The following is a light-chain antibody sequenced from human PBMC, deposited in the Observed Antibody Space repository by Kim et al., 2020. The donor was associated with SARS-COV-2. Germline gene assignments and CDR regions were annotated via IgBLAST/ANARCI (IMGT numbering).Light chain of an antibody. J-gene: IGKJ2*01. CDR1: KSIDFA. CDR3: HQSGGLPYT. Sequence: SVTPKEKVTITCRASKSIDFALHWYQQKPDQPPELLIKYASQSISGVPSRFSGRGSGTDFTLTINGLEAEDAATYCCHQSGGLPYTFGQGTKLEIK. CDR2: YAS. V-gene: IGKV6-21*02.